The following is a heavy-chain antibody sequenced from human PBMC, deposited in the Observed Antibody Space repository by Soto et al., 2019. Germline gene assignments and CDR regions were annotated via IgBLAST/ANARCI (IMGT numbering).Heavy chain of an antibody. J-gene: IGHJ6*02. CDR2: ISSIGST. CDR3: ARGLVIRPYYYHGMDV. V-gene: IGHV4-30-4*01. Sequence: QVQLQESGPGLVKPSQTLSLTCTVSGGSISSGDYFWSWIRQSPGKGLEWIGYISSIGSTYYNPSLQSRVSVSRDTSKNQFSLKLSSVTTPDTAVYYCARGLVIRPYYYHGMDVWGQGTTVTVSS. D-gene: IGHD3-9*01. CDR1: GGSISSGDYF.